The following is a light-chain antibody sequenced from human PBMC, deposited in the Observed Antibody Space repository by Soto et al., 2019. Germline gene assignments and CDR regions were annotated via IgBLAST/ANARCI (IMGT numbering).Light chain of an antibody. Sequence: DIQMTQSPSSLSASVGDRVTITCRASQGISNYLAWYQQKPGKVPKLLIYAASTLESGVPSRFSGSGSWTYFTLTISSLQPDDVATYYCQKYNSATFTLGPGTKVDIK. CDR2: AAS. CDR1: QGISNY. V-gene: IGKV1-27*01. CDR3: QKYNSATFT. J-gene: IGKJ3*01.